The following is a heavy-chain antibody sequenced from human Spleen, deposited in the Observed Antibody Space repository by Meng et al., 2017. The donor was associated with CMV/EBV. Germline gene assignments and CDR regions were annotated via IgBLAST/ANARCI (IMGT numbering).Heavy chain of an antibody. Sequence: YTFTSYYMHWVRQAPGQGLEWMGIINPSGGSTSYAQKFQGRVTMTRDTSTSTVYMKLSSLRSEDTAVYYCARDPTPFGVVIISRFDPWGQGTLVTVSS. CDR2: INPSGGST. J-gene: IGHJ5*02. V-gene: IGHV1-46*01. CDR1: YTFTSYY. D-gene: IGHD3-3*01. CDR3: ARDPTPFGVVIISRFDP.